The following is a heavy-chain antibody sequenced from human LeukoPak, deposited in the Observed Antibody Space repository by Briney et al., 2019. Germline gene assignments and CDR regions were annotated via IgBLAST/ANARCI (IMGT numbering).Heavy chain of an antibody. Sequence: PSETLSLTCTVSGGSISSYYWSWIRQPPGKGLEWIGYIYYSGSTNYNPSLKSRVTISVDTSKNQFSLKLGSVTAADTAVYYCARVGEGPAAAGFDYWGQGTLVTVSS. CDR3: ARVGEGPAAAGFDY. D-gene: IGHD6-13*01. V-gene: IGHV4-59*01. CDR1: GGSISSYY. J-gene: IGHJ4*02. CDR2: IYYSGST.